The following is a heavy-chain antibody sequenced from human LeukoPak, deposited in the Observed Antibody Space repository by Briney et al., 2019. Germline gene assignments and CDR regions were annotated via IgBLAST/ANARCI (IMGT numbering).Heavy chain of an antibody. CDR3: TTGTWIQLWLADY. CDR2: IKGKTDGGTT. CDR1: GFTCSNAC. V-gene: IGHV3-15*01. Sequence: GGSLRLSCAASGFTCSNACMSWVRQAPGKGLEWVGHIKGKTDGGTTDYAATVQGRFTISRDDSKNTLFLQMNSLKTEDTAVYYCTTGTWIQLWLADYWGQGTLVTVSS. D-gene: IGHD5-18*01. J-gene: IGHJ4*02.